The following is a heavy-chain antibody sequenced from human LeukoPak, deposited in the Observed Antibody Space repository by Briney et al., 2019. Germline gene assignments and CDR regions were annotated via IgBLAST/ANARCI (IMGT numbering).Heavy chain of an antibody. CDR3: ARGGGYDSSDYPPYYFDY. V-gene: IGHV4-39*02. CDR2: MNYSGST. Sequence: PGGSLRLSCAASGFTFSSYWMHWVRQPPGKGLEWIGCMNYSGSTYYNPSLKSRVTISVDTSKNQFSLKLSSVTAADTAVYYCARGGGYDSSDYPPYYFDYWGQGTLVTVSS. CDR1: GFTFSSYW. D-gene: IGHD3-22*01. J-gene: IGHJ4*02.